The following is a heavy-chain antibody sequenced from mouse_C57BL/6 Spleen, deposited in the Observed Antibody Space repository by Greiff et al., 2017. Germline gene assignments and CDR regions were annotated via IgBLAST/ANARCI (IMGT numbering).Heavy chain of an antibody. J-gene: IGHJ4*01. D-gene: IGHD1-1*01. CDR3: ARGTTVPSYAMDY. CDR2: ISYDGSN. Sequence: VQLQQSGPGLVKPSQSLSLTCSVTGYSITSGYYWYWIRQFPGNKQEWMGFISYDGSNNYNPSLKNRISITRDTSTNQFYLKLHSVTTEDTATYYCARGTTVPSYAMDYWGQGTSVTVSS. V-gene: IGHV3-6*01. CDR1: GYSITSGYY.